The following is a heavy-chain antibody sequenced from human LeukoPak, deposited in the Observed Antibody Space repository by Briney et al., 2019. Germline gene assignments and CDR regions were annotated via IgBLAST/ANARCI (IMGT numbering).Heavy chain of an antibody. CDR2: SRNKGNGYST. D-gene: IGHD3-16*01. J-gene: IGHJ3*02. Sequence: GGSLRLSCAASGFALSDHYVDWVRQAPGKGLEWVARSRNKGNGYSTEYAASAKGRFTLSRDDSKSSLYLQMNSLQTDDTAVYYCARGGGRDLLDIRGQGTLVTVSS. CDR1: GFALSDHY. V-gene: IGHV3-72*01. CDR3: ARGGGRDLLDI.